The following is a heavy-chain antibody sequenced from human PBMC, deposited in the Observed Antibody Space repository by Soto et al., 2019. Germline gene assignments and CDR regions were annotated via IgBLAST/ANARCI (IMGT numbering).Heavy chain of an antibody. CDR2: IWYDGSNK. CDR1: GFTFSSYG. V-gene: IGHV3-33*06. Sequence: PGGSLRLSCGASGFTFSSYGMHWVRQAPGKGLEWVAVIWYDGSNKYYADSVKGRFTISRDNSKNTLYLQMSNLRAEDTAVYYCAKDTNWNDGFEYWGQGTLVTVSS. D-gene: IGHD1-1*01. J-gene: IGHJ4*02. CDR3: AKDTNWNDGFEY.